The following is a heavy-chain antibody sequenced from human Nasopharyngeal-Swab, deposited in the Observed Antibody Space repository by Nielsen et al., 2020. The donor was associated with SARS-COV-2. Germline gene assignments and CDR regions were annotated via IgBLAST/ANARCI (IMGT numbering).Heavy chain of an antibody. D-gene: IGHD1-26*01. Sequence: GGSLRLSCATSGFTFRIYGMHWVRQAPGKGLEWVAVTSFDGSNKSCADSVKGRFTISKDYAQNTLYLHMNSLRAEDTAVYYCAKGLRVGSAYYFYYYMDVWGKGTTVTVSS. CDR1: GFTFRIYG. CDR2: TSFDGSNK. CDR3: AKGLRVGSAYYFYYYMDV. J-gene: IGHJ6*03. V-gene: IGHV3-30*05.